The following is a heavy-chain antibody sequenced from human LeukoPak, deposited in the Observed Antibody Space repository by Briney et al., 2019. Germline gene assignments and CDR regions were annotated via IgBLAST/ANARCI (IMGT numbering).Heavy chain of an antibody. CDR1: GYTLTELS. CDR3: ATDPIYSGYAFRFDY. V-gene: IGHV1-24*01. CDR2: FDPEDGET. D-gene: IGHD5-12*01. J-gene: IGHJ4*02. Sequence: ASVKVSCKVSGYTLTELSMHWVRQAPGKGLEWMGGFDPEDGETIYAQKFQGRDTMTEDTSTDTAYMELSSLRSEDTAVYYCATDPIYSGYAFRFDYWGQGTLVTVSS.